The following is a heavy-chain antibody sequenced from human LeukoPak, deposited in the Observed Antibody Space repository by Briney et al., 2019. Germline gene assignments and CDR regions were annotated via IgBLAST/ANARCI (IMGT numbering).Heavy chain of an antibody. CDR3: ATKSGYDSGYYYYMDV. Sequence: GASVKVSCKASGYTFTGYYMHWVRQAPGQGLEWMGWINPNSGGTNYAQKFQGRVTMTRDTSISTAYMELRSLRSEDTAVYYCATKSGYDSGYYYYMDVWGKGTTVTISS. CDR1: GYTFTGYY. J-gene: IGHJ6*03. D-gene: IGHD5-12*01. V-gene: IGHV1-2*02. CDR2: INPNSGGT.